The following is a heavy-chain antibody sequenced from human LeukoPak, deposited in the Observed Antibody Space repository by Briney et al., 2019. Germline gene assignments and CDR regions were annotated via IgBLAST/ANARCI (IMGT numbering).Heavy chain of an antibody. J-gene: IGHJ4*02. CDR2: ISGSGGST. V-gene: IGHV3-23*01. Sequence: GGSLRLSCAASGFTFSSYAMSLVRQAPGKGLEWVSAISGSGGSTYYADSVKGRFTISRDNSKNTLYLQMNSLRAEDTAVYYCAKGPGGSGSYFDYWGQGTLVTVSS. CDR3: AKGPGGSGSYFDY. D-gene: IGHD3-10*01. CDR1: GFTFSSYA.